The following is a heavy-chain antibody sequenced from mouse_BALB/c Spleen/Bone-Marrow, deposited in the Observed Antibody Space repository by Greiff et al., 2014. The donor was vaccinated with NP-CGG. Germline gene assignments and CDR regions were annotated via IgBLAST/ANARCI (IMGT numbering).Heavy chain of an antibody. D-gene: IGHD1-1*01. CDR3: ARCPPIYGSRYPAWFAY. V-gene: IGHV1S135*01. CDR2: IDPCNGGT. CDR1: GYSFTDYN. Sequence: EVQLVESGPELVKPGASVKVSCKASGYSFTDYNMYWVKQSHGKSLEWIGYIDPCNGGTSYNQKFKGKATLTVDKSSSTAFMHLNSLTSEDSAVYYCARCPPIYGSRYPAWFAYWGQGTLVTVSA. J-gene: IGHJ3*01.